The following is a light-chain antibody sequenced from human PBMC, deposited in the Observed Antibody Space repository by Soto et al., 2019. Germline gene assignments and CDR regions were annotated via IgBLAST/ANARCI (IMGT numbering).Light chain of an antibody. J-gene: IGKJ4*01. CDR1: QSISRY. V-gene: IGKV1-39*01. CDR2: GES. CDR3: QQSYGTPRS. Sequence: DIPMTQSPSSLSASEGDRVTLTCRASQSISRYLNWYQQKPGRAPKLLMYGESNLQNGVPSRFSGTGSGTDFTLTISNLQPEDFATYYCQQSYGTPRSFGGGTKVQIK.